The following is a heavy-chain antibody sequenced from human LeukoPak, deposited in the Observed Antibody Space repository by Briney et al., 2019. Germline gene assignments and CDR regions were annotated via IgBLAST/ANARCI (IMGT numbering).Heavy chain of an antibody. V-gene: IGHV3-23*01. CDR1: GFTFGNYA. J-gene: IGHJ4*02. CDR2: ISGGGGST. CDR3: AKDARGYFQPFYY. Sequence: GGSLRLSCAGSGFTFGNYAMSWVRQAPGKGLEWVSAISGGGGSTYYADSVKGRFTISRDNSKNTLYLQMNSLRAEDTAVYYCAKDARGYFQPFYYWGQGTLLTVSS. D-gene: IGHD2-15*01.